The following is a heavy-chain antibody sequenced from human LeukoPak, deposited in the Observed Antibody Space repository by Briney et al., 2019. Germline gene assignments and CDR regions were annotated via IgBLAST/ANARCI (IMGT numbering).Heavy chain of an antibody. J-gene: IGHJ3*02. V-gene: IGHV4-39*07. D-gene: IGHD6-19*01. CDR3: ARDSSGRGGYAFDI. CDR1: GGSISSSSYY. CDR2: IYYSGST. Sequence: SETLSLTCTVSGGSISSSSYYWGWNRQPPGKGLEWIGSIYYSGSTYYNPSLKSRVTISVDTSKNQFSLKLSSVTAADTAVYYCARDSSGRGGYAFDIWGQGTMVTVSS.